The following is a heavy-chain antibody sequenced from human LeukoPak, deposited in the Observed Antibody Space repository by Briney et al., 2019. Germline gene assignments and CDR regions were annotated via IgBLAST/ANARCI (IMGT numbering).Heavy chain of an antibody. Sequence: ASVKVSCKASGYTFTSYYLHWVRQAPGQGLEWMGIINPSGGSTSYAQQFQGRLTMTRDTSTSTLYIELSSLRSEDTAVYYCARGPGYCSSTSCSGYYGMDVWGQGTTVTVSS. CDR1: GYTFTSYY. V-gene: IGHV1-46*01. D-gene: IGHD2-2*01. J-gene: IGHJ6*02. CDR3: ARGPGYCSSTSCSGYYGMDV. CDR2: INPSGGST.